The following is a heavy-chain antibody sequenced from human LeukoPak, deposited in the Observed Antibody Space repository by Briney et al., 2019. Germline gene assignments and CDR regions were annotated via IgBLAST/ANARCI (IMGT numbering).Heavy chain of an antibody. J-gene: IGHJ6*02. V-gene: IGHV3-48*03. CDR2: ISSSGSTI. CDR3: ARDQVVVVPAARAYYYYGMDV. CDR1: GFTFSSYE. D-gene: IGHD2-2*01. Sequence: GGSLRLSCAASGFTFSSYEMNWVRQAPGKGLEWVSYISSSGSTIYYADSVKGRFTISRDNAKNSLYLQMNSLRAEETAVHYCARDQVVVVPAARAYYYYGMDVWGQGTTVTVS.